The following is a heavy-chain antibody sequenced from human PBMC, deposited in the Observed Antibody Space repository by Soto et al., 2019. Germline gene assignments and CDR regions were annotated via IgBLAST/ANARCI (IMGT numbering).Heavy chain of an antibody. J-gene: IGHJ6*02. Sequence: QVQLVQSGAEEKKPGASVKVSCKASGYTFTSYAMHWVRQAPGQRLERMGWINAGNGNTKYSQKFQGRVTITRDTSARTAYMELSSLRSEDTAVYYCARGPGVIVSSVYGMDVWGQGTTVTVSS. V-gene: IGHV1-3*05. CDR1: GYTFTSYA. CDR2: INAGNGNT. CDR3: ARGPGVIVSSVYGMDV. D-gene: IGHD3-22*01.